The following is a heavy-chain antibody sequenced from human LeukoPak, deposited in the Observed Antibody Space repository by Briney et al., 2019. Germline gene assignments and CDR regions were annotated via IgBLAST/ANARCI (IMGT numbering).Heavy chain of an antibody. Sequence: GWSLRLSCAASGFTFSDFWMTWVRQAPGKGLEWVANIKEDGGEKYYVDSVKGRFIISRDNAKNSLFLQMNSLRAEDTAVYYCAREYFYNSSGFRALRYWGQGTLVTVSS. CDR3: AREYFYNSSGFRALRY. CDR2: IKEDGGEK. J-gene: IGHJ4*02. D-gene: IGHD3-22*01. V-gene: IGHV3-7*01. CDR1: GFTFSDFW.